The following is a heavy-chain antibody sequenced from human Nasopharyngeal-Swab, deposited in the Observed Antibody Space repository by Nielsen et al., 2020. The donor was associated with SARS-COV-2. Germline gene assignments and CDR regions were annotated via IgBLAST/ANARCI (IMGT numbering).Heavy chain of an antibody. V-gene: IGHV5-10-1*04. CDR1: GYSFANYW. CDR2: IDPSDSYT. J-gene: IGHJ4*02. CDR3: ARRGDCNGNPCYSDY. D-gene: IGHD2-21*02. Sequence: GESLKISCKGSGYSFANYWISWVRQVPGKGLEWMGRIDPSDSYTKYSPSFQGQVTISVDKSISTTYLQWSNLKASDAATYYCARRGDCNGNPCYSDYWGQGTLVTVSS.